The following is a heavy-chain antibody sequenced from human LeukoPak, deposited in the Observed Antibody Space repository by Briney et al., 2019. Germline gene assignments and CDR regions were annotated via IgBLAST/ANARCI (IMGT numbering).Heavy chain of an antibody. D-gene: IGHD3-10*01. V-gene: IGHV1-8*03. CDR2: MNPNSGNT. CDR1: GYTFTSYD. J-gene: IGHJ3*02. CDR3: ARASQYYYGSGSYSYAFDI. Sequence: ASVKVSCKASGYTFTSYDINWVRQATGQGLEWMGWMNPNSGNTGYAQKFQGRVTITRNTSISTAYMELSSLRSEDTAVYYCARASQYYYGSGSYSYAFDIWGQGTMVTVSS.